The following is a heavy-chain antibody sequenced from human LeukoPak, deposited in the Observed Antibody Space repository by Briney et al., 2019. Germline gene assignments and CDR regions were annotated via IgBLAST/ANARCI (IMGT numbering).Heavy chain of an antibody. CDR2: INHSGST. D-gene: IGHD3-10*01. J-gene: IGHJ4*02. CDR3: ATRLNTGSYQSFFG. V-gene: IGHV4-34*01. CDR1: GGSFSGYY. Sequence: SETLSLTCAVYGGSFSGYYWSWIRQPPGKGLEWIGEINHSGSTNYNPSLKSRVTISVDTSKNQFSLKLSSVTAADTAVYYCATRLNTGSYQSFFGWGQGTLVTVSS.